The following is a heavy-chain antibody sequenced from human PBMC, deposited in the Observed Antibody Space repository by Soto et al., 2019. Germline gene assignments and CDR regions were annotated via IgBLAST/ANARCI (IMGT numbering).Heavy chain of an antibody. CDR1: GGSISSSNW. Sequence: QVQLQESGPGLVKPSGTLSLTCAVSGGSISSSNWWSWVRQPPGKGLEWIGEIYHSGSTNYNPSLKSRVTISVDKSKNQFSLKLSSVTAADTAVYYCARVPPYYYDSSGYSFDYWGQGTLVTVSS. CDR3: ARVPPYYYDSSGYSFDY. J-gene: IGHJ4*02. D-gene: IGHD3-22*01. CDR2: IYHSGST. V-gene: IGHV4-4*02.